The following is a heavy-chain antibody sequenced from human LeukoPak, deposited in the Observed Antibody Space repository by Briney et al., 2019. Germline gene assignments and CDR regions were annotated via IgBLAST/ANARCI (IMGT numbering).Heavy chain of an antibody. CDR2: INAGNGNT. D-gene: IGHD5-24*01. CDR1: GGTFSSYA. Sequence: ASVKVSCKASGGTFSSYAISWVRQAPGQRLEWMGWINAGNGNTKYSQKFQGRVTITRDASASTAYMELSSLRSEDTAVYYCASATRGVYGMDVWGKGTTVTVSS. CDR3: ASATRGVYGMDV. J-gene: IGHJ6*04. V-gene: IGHV1-3*01.